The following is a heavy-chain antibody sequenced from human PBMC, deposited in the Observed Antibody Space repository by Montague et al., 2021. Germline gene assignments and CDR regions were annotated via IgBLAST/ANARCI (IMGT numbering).Heavy chain of an antibody. CDR2: IYYSGST. Sequence: TLSLTCTVSGGFISSGGYYWSWIRQPPGKGLEWIRYIYYSGSTYYNPSLKSRVTMSIDTSENHFSLKLNSVTAADTAVYYCARAFGEPPPPFYFYMDVWGKGTTVSVSS. CDR3: ARAFGEPPPPFYFYMDV. V-gene: IGHV4-31*03. CDR1: GGFISSGGYY. D-gene: IGHD3-10*01. J-gene: IGHJ6*03.